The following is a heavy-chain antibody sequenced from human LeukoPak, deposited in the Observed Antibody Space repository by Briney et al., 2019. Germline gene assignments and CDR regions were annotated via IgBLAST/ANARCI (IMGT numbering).Heavy chain of an antibody. CDR1: GGSISSYY. V-gene: IGHV4-59*01. CDR2: IYYSGST. Sequence: SETLSLTCTVSGGSISSYYWSWIRQPPGKGLEWIGYIYYSGSTNYNPSLKSRVTISVDTSKNQFSLKLSSVTAADTAVYYCARDNSNYWGQGTLVTVSS. J-gene: IGHJ4*02. CDR3: ARDNSNY.